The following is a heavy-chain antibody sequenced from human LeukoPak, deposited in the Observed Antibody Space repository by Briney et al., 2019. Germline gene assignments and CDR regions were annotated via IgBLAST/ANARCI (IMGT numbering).Heavy chain of an antibody. CDR3: ARHEGVRVATPSKWFDP. J-gene: IGHJ5*02. CDR1: GYNFTTYW. V-gene: IGHV5-51*01. CDR2: IYPGDSDT. D-gene: IGHD5-12*01. Sequence: PGESLKISCKGSGYNFTTYWIGWVRQMPGKGLECMGIIYPGDSDTRYSPSFQGQVTISVDKSISTAYLQWSSLKASDTAMYYCARHEGVRVATPSKWFDPWGQGTLVTVSS.